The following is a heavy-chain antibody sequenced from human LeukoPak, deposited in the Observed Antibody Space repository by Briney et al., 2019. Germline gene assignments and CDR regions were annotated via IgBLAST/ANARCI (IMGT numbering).Heavy chain of an antibody. J-gene: IGHJ5*02. D-gene: IGHD2-21*01. CDR1: GGTFSSYA. CDR3: ARDIVVGQGNWFDP. CDR2: IIPIFGTA. V-gene: IGHV1-69*05. Sequence: GPSVKVSCKASGGTFSSYAISWVRQAPGQGLEWMGGIIPIFGTANYAQKFQGRVTITTDESTSTAYMELSSLRSEDTAVYYCARDIVVGQGNWFDPWGQGTLVTVSS.